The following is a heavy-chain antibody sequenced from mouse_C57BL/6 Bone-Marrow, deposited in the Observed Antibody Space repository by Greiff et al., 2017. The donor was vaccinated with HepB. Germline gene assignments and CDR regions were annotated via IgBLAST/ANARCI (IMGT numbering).Heavy chain of an antibody. V-gene: IGHV1-64*01. CDR3: ARLGITTVVALLYFDV. CDR2: IHPNSGST. J-gene: IGHJ1*03. Sequence: QVQLQQPGAELVKPGASVKLSCKASGYTFTSYWMHWVKQRPGQGLEWIGMIHPNSGSTNSNEKFKSKATQTVDKSSSTAYMQLSSLTSEDSAVYYCARLGITTVVALLYFDVWGTGTTVTVSS. CDR1: GYTFTSYW. D-gene: IGHD1-1*01.